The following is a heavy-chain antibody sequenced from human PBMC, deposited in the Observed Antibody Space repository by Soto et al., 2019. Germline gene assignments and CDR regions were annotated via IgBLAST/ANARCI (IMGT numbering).Heavy chain of an antibody. J-gene: IGHJ4*02. V-gene: IGHV4-31*03. D-gene: IGHD3-10*01. Sequence: PSETLSLTCTVSGGSISSGGYYWSWIRHHPGKGLEWIGYIYYSGSTYYNPSLKSRVTISVDTSKNQFSLKLSSVTAADTAVYYCARDRWFGEGGMDVWGQGTLVTVSS. CDR3: ARDRWFGEGGMDV. CDR2: IYYSGST. CDR1: GGSISSGGYY.